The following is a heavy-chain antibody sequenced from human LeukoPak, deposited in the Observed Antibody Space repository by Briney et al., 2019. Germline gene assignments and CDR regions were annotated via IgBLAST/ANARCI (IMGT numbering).Heavy chain of an antibody. Sequence: GASVKVSCKASGYTFTSYDINWVRQATGQGLEWMGWMNPNSGNTGYAQKFQGRVTMTRDTSISTAYMELSRLRSDDTAVYYCARDYYENLFPAFDIWGQGTMVTVSS. D-gene: IGHD3-16*01. CDR2: MNPNSGNT. V-gene: IGHV1-8*01. CDR3: ARDYYENLFPAFDI. CDR1: GYTFTSYD. J-gene: IGHJ3*02.